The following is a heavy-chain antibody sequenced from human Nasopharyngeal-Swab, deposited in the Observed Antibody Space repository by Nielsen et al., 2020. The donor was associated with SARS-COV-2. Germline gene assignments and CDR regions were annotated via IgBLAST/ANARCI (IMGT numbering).Heavy chain of an antibody. V-gene: IGHV3-30*03. J-gene: IGHJ3*02. CDR3: ASGGYDFPYYYDSSGYSSAFYI. Sequence: GGSLRLSCAASGFTFSSYGMHWVRQAPGKGLEWVEVISYDGSNKYYADSVKGRFTISRDNSKNTLYLQMNSLRAEDTAVYYCASGGYDFPYYYDSSGYSSAFYIWGQGTMVTVSS. CDR2: ISYDGSNK. CDR1: GFTFSSYG. D-gene: IGHD3-22*01.